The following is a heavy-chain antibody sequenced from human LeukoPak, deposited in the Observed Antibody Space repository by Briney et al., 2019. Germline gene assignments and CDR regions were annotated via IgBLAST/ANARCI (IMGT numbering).Heavy chain of an antibody. J-gene: IGHJ4*02. Sequence: SETLSLTCTVSGGSISSGGYYWSWIRQHPGKGLEWIGYIYYSGSTYYNPSLKSRVTISVDTSKNQFSLKLSSVTAADTAVYYCARLHYYGSSGYYPDLDYWGQGTLVTVSS. CDR3: ARLHYYGSSGYYPDLDY. V-gene: IGHV4-31*03. D-gene: IGHD3-22*01. CDR2: IYYSGST. CDR1: GGSISSGGYY.